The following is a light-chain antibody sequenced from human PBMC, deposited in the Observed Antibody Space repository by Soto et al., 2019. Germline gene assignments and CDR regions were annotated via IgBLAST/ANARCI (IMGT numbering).Light chain of an antibody. CDR2: KVS. Sequence: SVLTHASGVSVSPSQSSSICCTGRNGDVGGYNYVSWYQPHPDNAPNIMIYKVSNRPTRVSSRYSGSKSGTTASLTISGLQAEDEADYYCSSYTSSSALYDFGTGTKVNV. CDR1: NGDVGGYNY. CDR3: SSYTSSSALYD. V-gene: IGLV2-14*01. J-gene: IGLJ1*01.